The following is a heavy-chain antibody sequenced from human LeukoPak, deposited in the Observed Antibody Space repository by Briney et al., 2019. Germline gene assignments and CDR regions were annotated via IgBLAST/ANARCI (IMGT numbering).Heavy chain of an antibody. J-gene: IGHJ4*02. CDR2: ISSSSSYI. D-gene: IGHD6-19*01. Sequence: AGGSLRLSCAASGFTFSSYSMNWVRQAPGKGLEWVSFISSSSSYIYYADSVKGRFTISRDNAKNSLYLQMNSLRAEDTAVYYCARNSGWYGRNPYYFDYWGQGTLVTVSS. CDR3: ARNSGWYGRNPYYFDY. V-gene: IGHV3-21*01. CDR1: GFTFSSYS.